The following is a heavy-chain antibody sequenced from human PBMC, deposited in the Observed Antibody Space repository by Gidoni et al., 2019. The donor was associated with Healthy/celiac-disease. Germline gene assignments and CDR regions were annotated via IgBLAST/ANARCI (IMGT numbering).Heavy chain of an antibody. CDR1: GFTFSSYA. J-gene: IGHJ4*02. V-gene: IGHV3-30-3*01. CDR3: ASPLYCSGGSCYSDSPKFDY. D-gene: IGHD2-15*01. Sequence: QVQLVESGGGVVQPGRSLRLSCAASGFTFSSYAMHWVRQAPGKGLEWVAVISYDGSNKYYADSVKGRFTISRDNSKNTLYLQMNSLRAEDTAVYYCASPLYCSGGSCYSDSPKFDYWGQGTLVTVSS. CDR2: ISYDGSNK.